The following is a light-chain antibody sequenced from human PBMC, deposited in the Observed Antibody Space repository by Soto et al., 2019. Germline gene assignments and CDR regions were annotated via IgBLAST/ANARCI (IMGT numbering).Light chain of an antibody. Sequence: QSALTQPASVSGSPGQSITIYCTGTSGDIGGYNYVSWYRHHPGKAPKLVISEVSHRPSGISNRFSGSKSATTASLTISGLQAEDEADYYCSSFTNSSTLVVFGGGTK. J-gene: IGLJ2*01. CDR3: SSFTNSSTLVV. CDR1: SGDIGGYNY. CDR2: EVS. V-gene: IGLV2-14*01.